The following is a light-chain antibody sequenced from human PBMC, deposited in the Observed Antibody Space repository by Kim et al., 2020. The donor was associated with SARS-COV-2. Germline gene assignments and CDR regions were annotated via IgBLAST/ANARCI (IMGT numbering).Light chain of an antibody. CDR1: SGNIASSY. CDR2: EDN. V-gene: IGLV6-57*01. J-gene: IGLJ3*02. CDR3: QSYDDFNRV. Sequence: GKTVTIARTRSSGNIASSYVQWYQQRPGSSPTTLIYEDNQRTPGVPERFSGSVDSSSNSASLTISGLKTEDEADYYCQSYDDFNRVFGGGTKLTVL.